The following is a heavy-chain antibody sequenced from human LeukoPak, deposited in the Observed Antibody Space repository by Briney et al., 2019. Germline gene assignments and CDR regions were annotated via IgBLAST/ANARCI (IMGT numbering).Heavy chain of an antibody. Sequence: PSETLSLTCTVSGYSISSGYYWGWIRQPPGKGLEWIGSIYHSGSTYYNPSLKSRVTISVDTSKNQFSLKLSSVTAADTAVYYCARDRDYVWGSYRYNYFDYWGQGTLVTVSS. D-gene: IGHD3-16*02. CDR3: ARDRDYVWGSYRYNYFDY. J-gene: IGHJ4*02. CDR1: GYSISSGYY. V-gene: IGHV4-38-2*02. CDR2: IYHSGST.